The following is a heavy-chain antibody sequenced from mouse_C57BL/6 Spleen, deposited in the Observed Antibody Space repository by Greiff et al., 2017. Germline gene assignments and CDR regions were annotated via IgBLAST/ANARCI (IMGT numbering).Heavy chain of an antibody. J-gene: IGHJ2*01. CDR1: GYSFTGYY. CDR3: ARRNSGYVGFDY. Sequence: VQLQQSGPELVKPGASVKISCKASGYSFTGYYMNWVKQSPEKSLEWIGEINPSTGGTTYNQKFKAKATLTVDKSSSTAYMQLKSLTSEDSAVYYCARRNSGYVGFDYWGQGTTLTVSS. D-gene: IGHD3-2*02. CDR2: INPSTGGT. V-gene: IGHV1-42*01.